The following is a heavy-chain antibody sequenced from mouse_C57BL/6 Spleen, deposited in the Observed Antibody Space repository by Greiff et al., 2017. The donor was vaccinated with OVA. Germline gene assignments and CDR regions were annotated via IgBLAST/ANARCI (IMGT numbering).Heavy chain of an antibody. V-gene: IGHV5-6*01. CDR1: GFTFSSYG. D-gene: IGHD2-4*01. CDR3: ARDYDYDGGFAC. Sequence: EVQVVESGGDLVKPGGSLKLSCAASGFTFSSYGMSWVRQTPDKRLEWVATISSGGSYTYYPDSVKGRFTITRDKAKNTLYLQMSSLKSEDTAMDYCARDYDYDGGFACWGQGTLVTVSA. CDR2: ISSGGSYT. J-gene: IGHJ3*01.